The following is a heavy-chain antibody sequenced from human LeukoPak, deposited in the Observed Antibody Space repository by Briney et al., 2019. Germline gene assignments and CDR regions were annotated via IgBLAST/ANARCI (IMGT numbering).Heavy chain of an antibody. CDR2: ISGSGGST. V-gene: IGHV3-23*01. CDR1: GFTFSSYA. J-gene: IGHJ3*02. D-gene: IGHD3-22*01. Sequence: GGSLRLSCAASGFTFSSYAMSWVRQAPGKGLEWVSGISGSGGSTYYADSVKGRFTISRDNSKNTLYLQMNSLRAEDTAVYYCAKDDQYDSSGYYYELVAFDIWGQGTMVTVSS. CDR3: AKDDQYDSSGYYYELVAFDI.